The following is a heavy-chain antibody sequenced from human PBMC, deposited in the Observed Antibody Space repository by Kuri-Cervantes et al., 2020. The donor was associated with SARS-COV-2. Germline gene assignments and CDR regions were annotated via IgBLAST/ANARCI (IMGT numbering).Heavy chain of an antibody. CDR2: ISNSGSTI. D-gene: IGHD5-12*01. J-gene: IGHJ6*03. CDR3: ARDDRRVATRRGYYYYYKDV. Sequence: LSLTCAASGFTFCDYYVTWIRQAPGKGLEWVSYISNSGSTIHYADSVKGRFTISRDNAKNSVYLQMNSLRAEDTAMYYCARDDRRVATRRGYYYYYKDVWGKGTTVTVSS. V-gene: IGHV3-11*04. CDR1: GFTFCDYY.